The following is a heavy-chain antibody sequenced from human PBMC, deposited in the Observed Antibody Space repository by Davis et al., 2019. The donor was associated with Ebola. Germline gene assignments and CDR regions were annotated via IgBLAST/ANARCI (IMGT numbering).Heavy chain of an antibody. D-gene: IGHD3-3*01. CDR3: ARAPRGYDIWSGYYGYYYGMDV. V-gene: IGHV3-13*01. CDR2: IGTAGAT. CDR1: VITFSSYA. Sequence: GESLKISCTDSVITFSSYAMTWVRQAPGKGLEWVSAIGTAGATYYPGSVKGRFTISRENAKNSLYLQMNSLRAGDTAVYYCARAPRGYDIWSGYYGYYYGMDVWGQGTTVTVSS. J-gene: IGHJ6*02.